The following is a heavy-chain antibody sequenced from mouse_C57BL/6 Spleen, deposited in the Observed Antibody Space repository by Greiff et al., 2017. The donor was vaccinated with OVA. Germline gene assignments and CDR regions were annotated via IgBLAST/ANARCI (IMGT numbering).Heavy chain of an antibody. Sequence: QVQLQQPGAELVKPGASVKLSCKASGYTFTSYWMQWVKQRPGQGLEWIGEIDPSDSYTNYNQKFKGKATLTVDTSSSTAYMQHSSLTSEDSAVDYCARRHYGSSSGYFDVWGTGTTVTVSS. CDR3: ARRHYGSSSGYFDV. CDR2: IDPSDSYT. CDR1: GYTFTSYW. V-gene: IGHV1-50*01. J-gene: IGHJ1*03. D-gene: IGHD1-1*01.